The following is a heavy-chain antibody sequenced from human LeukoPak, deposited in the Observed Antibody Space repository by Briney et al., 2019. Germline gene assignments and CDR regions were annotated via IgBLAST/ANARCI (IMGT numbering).Heavy chain of an antibody. D-gene: IGHD3-3*01. J-gene: IGHJ3*02. CDR2: MNPNSGNT. CDR1: GYTFTCYD. V-gene: IGHV1-8*01. CDR3: ARGPSVRRGIFGVVISSRDAFDI. Sequence: GASVKVSCKASGYTFTCYDINWVRQATGQGLEWMGWMNPNSGNTGYAQKFQGRVTMTRNTSISTAYMELSSLRSEDTAVYYCARGPSVRRGIFGVVISSRDAFDIWGQGTMVTVSS.